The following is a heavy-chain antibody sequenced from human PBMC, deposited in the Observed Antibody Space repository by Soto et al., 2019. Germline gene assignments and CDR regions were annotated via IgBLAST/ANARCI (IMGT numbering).Heavy chain of an antibody. Sequence: QVQLVESGGGVVQPGRSLRLSCAASGFTFSSYAMHWVRQAPGKGLEWLAVISYDGSNKYYADSVKGRFTISRDNSKNTLFPQMNSLRAEDTAVYYCARSGVVPANWGMDVWGQGTTVTVSS. CDR1: GFTFSSYA. J-gene: IGHJ6*02. CDR2: ISYDGSNK. CDR3: ARSGVVPANWGMDV. D-gene: IGHD2-2*01. V-gene: IGHV3-30-3*01.